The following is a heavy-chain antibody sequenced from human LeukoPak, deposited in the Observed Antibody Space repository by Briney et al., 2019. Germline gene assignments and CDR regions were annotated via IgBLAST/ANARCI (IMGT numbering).Heavy chain of an antibody. D-gene: IGHD3-10*01. V-gene: IGHV1-3*01. CDR2: INAGNGNT. J-gene: IGHJ5*02. Sequence: ASVKVSCKASGYTFTSFAIHCVRQAPGQRLEWMGWINAGNGNTKYSQKFQGRVTITRDASASTAYMELSSLRSEDTAVYYCARRITMVRGVMGGWFDPCGQGTLVTDSS. CDR3: ARRITMVRGVMGGWFDP. CDR1: GYTFTSFA.